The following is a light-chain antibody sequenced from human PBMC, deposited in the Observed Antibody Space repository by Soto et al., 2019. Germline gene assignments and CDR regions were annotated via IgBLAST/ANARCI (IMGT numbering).Light chain of an antibody. CDR2: HPS. V-gene: IGKV3-15*01. CDR3: QQYNKWPLT. Sequence: EIVMTQSAATLSVSPGERATLSCRASQSVSSSLAWYQQKPGQAPRHLNYHPSTMATGIPARFSGSGSGTDFPITIGTLQSEDCAVSYCQQYNKWPLTFGGGTKVEIK. CDR1: QSVSSS. J-gene: IGKJ4*01.